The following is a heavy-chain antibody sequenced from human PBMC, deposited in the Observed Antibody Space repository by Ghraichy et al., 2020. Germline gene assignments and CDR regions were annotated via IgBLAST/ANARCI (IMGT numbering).Heavy chain of an antibody. V-gene: IGHV3-23*01. D-gene: IGHD3-16*02. CDR2: ISGSGGST. Sequence: ETLSLTCAASGFTFSSYAMSWVRQAPGKGLEWVSAISGSGGSTYYADSVKGRFTISRDNSKNTLYLQMNSLRAEDTAVYYCAKLITFGGVIVPLYYFDYWGQGTLVTV. CDR1: GFTFSSYA. J-gene: IGHJ4*02. CDR3: AKLITFGGVIVPLYYFDY.